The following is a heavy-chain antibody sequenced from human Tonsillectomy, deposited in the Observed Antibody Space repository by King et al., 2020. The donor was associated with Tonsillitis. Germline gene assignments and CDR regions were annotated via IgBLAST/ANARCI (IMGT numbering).Heavy chain of an antibody. CDR2: IKRKTDGGTT. Sequence: EVQLVESGGGLVKPGGSLRLSCAASGFTFSNAWMSWVRQAPGKGLEWVGRIKRKTDGGTTDHAAPVKGRFTISRDDSKNTLYLQMNSLKTEDTAVYYCTTVGYYGSGSLDYWGQGTLVTVSS. CDR3: TTVGYYGSGSLDY. J-gene: IGHJ4*02. D-gene: IGHD3-10*01. V-gene: IGHV3-15*01. CDR1: GFTFSNAW.